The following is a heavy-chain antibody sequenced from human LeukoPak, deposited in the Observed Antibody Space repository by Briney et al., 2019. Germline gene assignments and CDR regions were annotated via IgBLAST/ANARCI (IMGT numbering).Heavy chain of an antibody. V-gene: IGHV1-18*01. Sequence: GASVKVSCKASGYTFTSYGISWVRQAPGQGLEWMGWISAYNGNTNYAQKLQGRVTMTTDTSTSTAYMELRSLRSDDTAVYYCARDEQWELLSGYGMDVWGQGTTVTVPS. CDR3: ARDEQWELLSGYGMDV. CDR1: GYTFTSYG. J-gene: IGHJ6*02. D-gene: IGHD1-26*01. CDR2: ISAYNGNT.